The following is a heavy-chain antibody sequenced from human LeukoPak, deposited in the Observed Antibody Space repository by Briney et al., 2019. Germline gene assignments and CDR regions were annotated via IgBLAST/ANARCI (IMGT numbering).Heavy chain of an antibody. D-gene: IGHD3-10*01. CDR1: GYTLTELS. CDR3: ARDAGYYVSGSSLDY. CDR2: FDPEDGET. Sequence: ASVKVSCKVSGYTLTELSMHWVRQAPGKGLEWMGGFDPEDGETIYAQKFQGRVTMTRDTSTRTVYMELSSLRSEDTAVYYCARDAGYYVSGSSLDYWGQGTLVTVSS. J-gene: IGHJ4*02. V-gene: IGHV1-24*01.